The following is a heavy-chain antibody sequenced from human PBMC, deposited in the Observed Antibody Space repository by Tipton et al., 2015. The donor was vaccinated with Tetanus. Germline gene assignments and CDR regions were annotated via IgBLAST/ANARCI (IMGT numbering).Heavy chain of an antibody. D-gene: IGHD6-13*01. CDR3: AREGQQLVEVGAFDI. CDR1: GGSISSYY. Sequence: GLVKPSETLSLTCTVSGGSISSYYWSWIRQPPGKGLEWIGYIYYSGSTNYNPSLKSRVTISVDTSKNQFSLKLSSVTAADTAVYYCAREGQQLVEVGAFDIWGQGTMVTVSS. J-gene: IGHJ3*02. V-gene: IGHV4-59*01. CDR2: IYYSGST.